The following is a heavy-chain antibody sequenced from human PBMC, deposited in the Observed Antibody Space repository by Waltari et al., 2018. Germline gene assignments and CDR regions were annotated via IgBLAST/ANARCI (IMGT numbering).Heavy chain of an antibody. V-gene: IGHV5-51*01. CDR3: ARQGIITNSAVTGLDY. D-gene: IGHD6-19*01. CDR1: GYKFTSYW. Sequence: EVQLVQSGAEVRKPGESLKISCKVSGYKFTSYWIAWVRQLPGRGLEWMGIIGPGDSETRYSPSFQGQVIISADKSIGTAFLQWSSLKASDTAMYYCARQGIITNSAVTGLDYWGQGTPVTVSS. CDR2: IGPGDSET. J-gene: IGHJ4*02.